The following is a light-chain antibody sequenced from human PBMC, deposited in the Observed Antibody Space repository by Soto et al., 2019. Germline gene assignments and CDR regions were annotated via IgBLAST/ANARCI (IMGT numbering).Light chain of an antibody. Sequence: EIVLTQSPVTLSLSPGERATLSCRASQSVSSYLAWYQQKPGQAPRLLIYDASNRATGIPARFSGSGSGTDFTLTISSLEPEDFAVYYCQQRSNWPLTFGGGTKVEI. CDR2: DAS. V-gene: IGKV3-11*01. CDR3: QQRSNWPLT. CDR1: QSVSSY. J-gene: IGKJ4*01.